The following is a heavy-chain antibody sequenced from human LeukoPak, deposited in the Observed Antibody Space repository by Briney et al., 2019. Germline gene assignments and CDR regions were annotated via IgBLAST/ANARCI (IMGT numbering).Heavy chain of an antibody. CDR3: AKSNGYGLVDI. CDR2: ISHSGST. Sequence: SETLSLTCAVYGGSFSDSYWSWIRHPPGKGLEWVGEISHSGSTTYNPSLKSRVTISLDTSTTRISLNLNSVTAADTAVYYCAKSNGYGLVDIWGQGTMVTVSS. J-gene: IGHJ3*02. CDR1: GGSFSDSY. D-gene: IGHD3-10*01. V-gene: IGHV4-34*01.